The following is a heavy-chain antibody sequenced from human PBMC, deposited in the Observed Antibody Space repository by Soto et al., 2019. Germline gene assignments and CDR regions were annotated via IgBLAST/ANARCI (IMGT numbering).Heavy chain of an antibody. Sequence: SETLSLTCTVSGGSISSSSYYWGWIRQPPGKGLEWIGSIYYSGSTYYNPSLKSRVTISVDTSKNQFSLKLSSVTAADTAVYYCARDRGAMVFDYWGQGTLVTVSS. D-gene: IGHD5-18*01. CDR3: ARDRGAMVFDY. V-gene: IGHV4-39*07. CDR2: IYYSGST. CDR1: GGSISSSSYY. J-gene: IGHJ4*02.